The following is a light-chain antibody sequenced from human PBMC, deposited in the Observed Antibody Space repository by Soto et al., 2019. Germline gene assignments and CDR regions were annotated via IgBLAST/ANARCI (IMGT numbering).Light chain of an antibody. V-gene: IGLV1-40*01. CDR2: ANS. CDR3: QSFDSSLSGVV. Sequence: QSVLTQPPSVSGAPGQRVTISCTGSSSNIGSGYDVHWYQQLPGTAPKLLIYANSSRPSGVPVRFSGSKSGTSASLVITGLQAEDEADYYCQSFDSSLSGVVFGTGTKLTVL. J-gene: IGLJ1*01. CDR1: SSNIGSGYD.